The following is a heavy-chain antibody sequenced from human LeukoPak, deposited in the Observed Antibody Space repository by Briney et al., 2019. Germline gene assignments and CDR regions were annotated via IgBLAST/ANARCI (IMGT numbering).Heavy chain of an antibody. CDR2: ISDSSNTI. Sequence: PGGSLRLSCAASGFTFNSYSMNWVRQAPGKGLEWVSYISDSSNTIYYAGSVKGRFTISRDNAKNSLYLQMNSLRAEDTAMYYCASLVAGGDYWGQGTLVTVSS. V-gene: IGHV3-48*01. D-gene: IGHD6-19*01. J-gene: IGHJ4*02. CDR1: GFTFNSYS. CDR3: ASLVAGGDY.